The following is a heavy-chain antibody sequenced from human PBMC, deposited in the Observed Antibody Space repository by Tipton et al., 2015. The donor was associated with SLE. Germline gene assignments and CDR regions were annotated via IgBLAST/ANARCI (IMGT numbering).Heavy chain of an antibody. J-gene: IGHJ3*02. V-gene: IGHV3-30*02. D-gene: IGHD6-19*01. CDR3: AKDLISGWYSEELDAFDI. CDR2: VRHDETTQ. Sequence: SLRLSCSASGFTLSNYGFHWVRQAPGKGLEWVAFVRHDETTQYHPDSVKGRFTVSRDTSKNTLYLQMNSLRVEDTALYYCAKDLISGWYSEELDAFDIWGQGTMVTVSS. CDR1: GFTLSNYG.